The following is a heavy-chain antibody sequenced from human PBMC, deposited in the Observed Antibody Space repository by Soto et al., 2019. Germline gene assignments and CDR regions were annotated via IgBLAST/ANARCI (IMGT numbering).Heavy chain of an antibody. D-gene: IGHD3-16*01. CDR3: ARGRGISNSGRSELDQ. CDR2: IIPRFGTR. Sequence: QVQLVQSGAEVKTPGSSVRVSCKASGGTFSRYTLNWVRQAPGQGLEWMGGIIPRFGTRNYAPTLQDRVTIIADESTNKADMELNSLMSADTAVYYCARGRGISNSGRSELDQWGQGTLVTVSS. V-gene: IGHV1-69*01. J-gene: IGHJ4*02. CDR1: GGTFSRYT.